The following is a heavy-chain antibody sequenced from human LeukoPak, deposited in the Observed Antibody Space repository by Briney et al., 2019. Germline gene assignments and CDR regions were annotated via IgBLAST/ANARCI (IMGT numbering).Heavy chain of an antibody. CDR2: INHSGST. J-gene: IGHJ4*03. Sequence: SETLSLTCAVYGGSFSGYYWGWIRQPPGKGLEWIGEINHSGSTNYNPPPKSRVTITVETSKNQFSQQQRPVTAADTTVLSCAGRSNRENSSSWYVVCYWGQGTLVNGSS. D-gene: IGHD6-13*01. CDR3: AGRSNRENSSSWYVVCY. V-gene: IGHV4-34*01. CDR1: GGSFSGYY.